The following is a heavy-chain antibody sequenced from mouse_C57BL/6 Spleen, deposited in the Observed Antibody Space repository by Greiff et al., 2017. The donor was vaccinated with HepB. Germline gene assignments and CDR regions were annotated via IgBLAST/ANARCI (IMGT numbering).Heavy chain of an antibody. Sequence: VKLQESGPELVKPGASVKISCKASGYAFSSSWMNWVKQRPGKGLEWIGRIYPGDGDTNYNGKFKGKATLTADKSSSTAYMQLSSLTSEDSAVYFCARSHYYGLAMDYWGQGTSVTVSS. CDR3: ARSHYYGLAMDY. CDR1: GYAFSSSW. D-gene: IGHD1-2*01. J-gene: IGHJ4*01. CDR2: IYPGDGDT. V-gene: IGHV1-82*01.